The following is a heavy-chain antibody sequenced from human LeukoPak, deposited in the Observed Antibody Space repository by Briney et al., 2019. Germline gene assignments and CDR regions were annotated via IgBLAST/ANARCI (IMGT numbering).Heavy chain of an antibody. Sequence: SETLSLTCTVSGGSISSGGYYWSWIRQPPGKGLEWIGEINHSGSTNYNPSLKSRVTISVDTSKNQFSLKLSSVTAADTAVYYCARGLGIAVAPYGYWGQGTLVTVSS. CDR3: ARGLGIAVAPYGY. CDR1: GGSISSGGYY. D-gene: IGHD6-19*01. CDR2: INHSGST. J-gene: IGHJ4*02. V-gene: IGHV4-39*07.